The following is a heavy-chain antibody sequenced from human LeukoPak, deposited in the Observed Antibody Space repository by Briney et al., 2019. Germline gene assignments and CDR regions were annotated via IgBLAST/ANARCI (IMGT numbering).Heavy chain of an antibody. Sequence: GGSLRLSCAASGFTFRTYWMHWARQLPGKGLVWVSRISPTGSTTSYADSVKGRFTVSRDNAKNTLYLQVNNLRAEDTAVYYCARGPNSNWSGLDFWGQGTLLTVSS. V-gene: IGHV3-74*01. CDR1: GFTFRTYW. CDR3: ARGPNSNWSGLDF. D-gene: IGHD6-6*01. J-gene: IGHJ4*02. CDR2: ISPTGSTT.